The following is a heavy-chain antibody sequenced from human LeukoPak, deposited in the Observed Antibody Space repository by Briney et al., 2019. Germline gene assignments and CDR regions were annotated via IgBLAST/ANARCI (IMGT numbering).Heavy chain of an antibody. Sequence: KPGGSLRLSCAASGFTFTNAWMSGARQAPGKGLEGVGRIKRKDDGETMDKAAPGKGRLTISRNNSKATLYLQMNSLKAEDTAVYYCTTDLGLTMIRGVIVYWGQGALVTVS. J-gene: IGHJ4*02. CDR3: TTDLGLTMIRGVIVY. CDR1: GFTFTNAW. D-gene: IGHD3-10*01. V-gene: IGHV3-15*01. CDR2: IKRKDDGETM.